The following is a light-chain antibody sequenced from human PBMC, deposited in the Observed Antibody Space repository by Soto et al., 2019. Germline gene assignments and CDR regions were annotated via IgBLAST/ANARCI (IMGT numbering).Light chain of an antibody. Sequence: EIVLSQSPGTLSLSPGERATLSCRASQSVSSNFLAWYQQKPGQAPRLLIYGASSRATGIPDRFSGSGSVTDFTLTISRLEPEDFAEYYCQHYDTSPRTFGGGTKLEI. CDR3: QHYDTSPRT. J-gene: IGKJ4*01. CDR1: QSVSSNF. V-gene: IGKV3-20*01. CDR2: GAS.